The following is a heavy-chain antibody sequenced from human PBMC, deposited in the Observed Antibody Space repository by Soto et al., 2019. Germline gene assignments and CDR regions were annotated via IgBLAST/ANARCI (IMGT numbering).Heavy chain of an antibody. CDR3: ARGDIVVVPGIDY. D-gene: IGHD2-2*01. V-gene: IGHV3-33*01. J-gene: IGHJ4*02. CDR2: IWYDGSNK. CDR1: GFTFSSYG. Sequence: ESGGGVVQPGRSLRLSCAASGFTFSSYGMHWVRQAPGKGLEWVAVIWYDGSNKYYADSVKGRFTISRDNSKNTLYLQMNSLRAEDTAVYYCARGDIVVVPGIDYWGQGTLVTVSS.